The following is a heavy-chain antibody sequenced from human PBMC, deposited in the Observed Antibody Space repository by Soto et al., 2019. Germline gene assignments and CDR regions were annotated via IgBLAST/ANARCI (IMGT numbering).Heavy chain of an antibody. CDR3: ARRSSGCYFDY. CDR2: ISGSGGST. V-gene: IGHV3-23*01. J-gene: IGHJ4*02. CDR1: GFTFSSYA. Sequence: EVQLLESGGGLVQPGGSLRLSCAASGFTFSSYAMSWVRQAPGKGLEWGSAISGSGGSTYYADSVKGRFTISRDNSKNTLYLQITSLSAEDTAVYYCARRSSGCYFDYWGQGTLVTVSS. D-gene: IGHD6-19*01.